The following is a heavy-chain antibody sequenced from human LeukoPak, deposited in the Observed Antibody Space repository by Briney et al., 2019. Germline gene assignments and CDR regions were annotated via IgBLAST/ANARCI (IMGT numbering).Heavy chain of an antibody. CDR1: GGTFRTSS. CDR3: AILDRYHFYLDV. J-gene: IGHJ6*03. D-gene: IGHD2-15*01. Sequence: SVKVSCKASGGTFRTSSVTWVRQAPGQGLEWMGGIIPIFGTPNYAQKFQGRVKVTTDDATGTAYMELSSLMSEDTAIYYCAILDRYHFYLDVWGKGTPVTVSS. V-gene: IGHV1-69*05. CDR2: IIPIFGTP.